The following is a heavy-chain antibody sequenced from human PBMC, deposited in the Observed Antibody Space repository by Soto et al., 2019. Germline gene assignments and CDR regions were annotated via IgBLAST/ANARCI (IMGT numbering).Heavy chain of an antibody. Sequence: QVQLVQSGAEVKKPGASEKVSCKDAVYTFTNFGISWVRQAPGQGLDWMGWISAYNGNTNYAQEFQGRVTMTTDTAATTDYMGLRSLGSEDTAVACCAGGGTTIDYWGQGTLVTVSS. CDR3: AGGGTTIDY. D-gene: IGHD4-17*01. CDR2: ISAYNGNT. CDR1: VYTFTNFG. J-gene: IGHJ4*02. V-gene: IGHV1-18*01.